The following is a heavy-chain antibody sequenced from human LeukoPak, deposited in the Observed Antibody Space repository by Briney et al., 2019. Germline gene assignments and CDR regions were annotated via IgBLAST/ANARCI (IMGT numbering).Heavy chain of an antibody. CDR3: ARDSYYYDDRGSHYYGIDV. CDR2: IKSDGSRT. Sequence: GGSLRLSCGASGLTFSSYWMHWVRQAPGKGLVWVSRIKSDGSRTDYADSVKGRFIISRDNAKNTLYLQMSSLRVEDTAVYYCARDSYYYDDRGSHYYGIDVWGHGTTVTVSS. CDR1: GLTFSSYW. D-gene: IGHD3-22*01. J-gene: IGHJ6*02. V-gene: IGHV3-74*01.